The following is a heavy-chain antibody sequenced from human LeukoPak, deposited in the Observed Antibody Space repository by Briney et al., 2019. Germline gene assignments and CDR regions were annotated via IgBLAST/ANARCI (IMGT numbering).Heavy chain of an antibody. D-gene: IGHD4-23*01. Sequence: PSETLSLTCTVSGGSISSYYWSWIRQPPGKGLEWIGYIYYSGSTNYNPSLKSRVTISVDTSKNQFSLKLSSVTAADTAVYYCARLYGGNAVDSWGQGTLVTVSS. J-gene: IGHJ4*02. CDR2: IYYSGST. CDR3: ARLYGGNAVDS. V-gene: IGHV4-59*01. CDR1: GGSISSYY.